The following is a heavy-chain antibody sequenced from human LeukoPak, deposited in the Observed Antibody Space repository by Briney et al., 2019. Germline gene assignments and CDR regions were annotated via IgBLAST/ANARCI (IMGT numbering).Heavy chain of an antibody. CDR3: ARDLLPTYYYGSGSLNWFDP. D-gene: IGHD3-10*01. CDR1: GYTFISYA. CDR2: INTNTGNP. Sequence: ASVKVSCKASGYTFISYAMNWVRQAPGQGLEWMGWINTNTGNPTYAQGFTGRFVFSLDTSVGTAYLQISSLKAEDTAVYYCARDLLPTYYYGSGSLNWFDPWGQGTLVTVSS. V-gene: IGHV7-4-1*02. J-gene: IGHJ5*02.